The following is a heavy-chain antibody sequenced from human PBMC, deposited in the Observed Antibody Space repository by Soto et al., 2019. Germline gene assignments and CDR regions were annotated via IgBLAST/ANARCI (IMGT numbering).Heavy chain of an antibody. CDR1: GGSISSGGYS. D-gene: IGHD5-18*01. CDR3: ARSGYSFGSYWYFDL. J-gene: IGHJ2*01. V-gene: IGHV4-30-2*01. Sequence: QPQLLESGSGLVKPSQTLSLTCVYSGGSISSGGYSWSWIRQPPGKGLEWIGYIYHGGSTSYNPSLKRRVSISVDRSKNQFSLRLTSVTAADTAVYYCARSGYSFGSYWYFDLWGRGTLVNVSS. CDR2: IYHGGST.